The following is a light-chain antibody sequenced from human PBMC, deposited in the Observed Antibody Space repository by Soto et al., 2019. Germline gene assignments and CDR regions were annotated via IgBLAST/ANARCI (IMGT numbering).Light chain of an antibody. Sequence: DIVLTQSPGIVSFSPGERATLSCRASQSLSSSFLAWYQQKRGQAPRLLIYGASSRATGVPDRFSGSGSETDFTLSITRLEPEDFAMYYCQQYENSPITFGLGTRLEIK. CDR1: QSLSSSF. CDR3: QQYENSPIT. CDR2: GAS. V-gene: IGKV3-20*01. J-gene: IGKJ5*01.